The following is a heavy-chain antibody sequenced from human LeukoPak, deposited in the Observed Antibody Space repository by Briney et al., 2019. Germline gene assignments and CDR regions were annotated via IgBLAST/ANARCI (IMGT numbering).Heavy chain of an antibody. Sequence: GESLKISCEASGYSFSNYWIAWVRQLPGQGLEWMGMIWPGNSDTKYGPSFQGQVTISADRSISTAYLRWSSLKASDTAIYYCARGAGYCSDGTCYNFDYWGQGTLVTVS. J-gene: IGHJ4*02. V-gene: IGHV5-51*01. CDR1: GYSFSNYW. CDR3: ARGAGYCSDGTCYNFDY. D-gene: IGHD2-15*01. CDR2: IWPGNSDT.